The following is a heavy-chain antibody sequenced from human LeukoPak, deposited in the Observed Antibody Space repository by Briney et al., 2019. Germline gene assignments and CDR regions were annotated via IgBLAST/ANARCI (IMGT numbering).Heavy chain of an antibody. CDR2: ISDSGST. J-gene: IGHJ4*02. CDR1: GGSITNYN. D-gene: IGHD5-18*01. CDR3: ARGGSYGYNY. V-gene: IGHV4-59*08. Sequence: SETLSLTCTVSGGSITNYNWNWIRQPPGKGLEWIGYISDSGSTHYNPSLQSRVTISVDTSKNQFSLRLSSVTASDTAVYYCARGGSYGYNYWGQGTLVTVSS.